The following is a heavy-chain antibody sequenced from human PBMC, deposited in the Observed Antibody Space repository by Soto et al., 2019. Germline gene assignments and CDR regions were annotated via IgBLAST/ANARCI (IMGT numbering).Heavy chain of an antibody. CDR2: IYYSGST. CDR3: ARNEGDTAMVTDAFDI. D-gene: IGHD5-18*01. Sequence: QLQLQESGPGLVKPSETLSLTCTVSGGSISSSSYYWGWIRQPPGKGLEWIGSIYYSGSTYYNPSLKSRVTVSVDTSNNQFSLKLRSVTAADSAVYYCARNEGDTAMVTDAFDILGQGTMVTVSS. J-gene: IGHJ3*02. V-gene: IGHV4-39*01. CDR1: GGSISSSSYY.